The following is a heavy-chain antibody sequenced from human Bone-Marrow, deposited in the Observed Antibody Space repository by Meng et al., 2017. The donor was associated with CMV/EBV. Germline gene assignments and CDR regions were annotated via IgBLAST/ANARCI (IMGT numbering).Heavy chain of an antibody. CDR2: ISSSSSYI. CDR1: GFTFSSYG. V-gene: IGHV3-21*01. Sequence: GGSLRLSCAASGFTFSSYGMHWVRQAPGKGLEWVSSISSSSSYIYYADSVKGRFTISRDNAKNSLYLQMNSLRAEDTAVYYCARDPGSSWYTYYYYGMDVWGQGTTVTVSS. J-gene: IGHJ6*02. CDR3: ARDPGSSWYTYYYYGMDV. D-gene: IGHD6-13*01.